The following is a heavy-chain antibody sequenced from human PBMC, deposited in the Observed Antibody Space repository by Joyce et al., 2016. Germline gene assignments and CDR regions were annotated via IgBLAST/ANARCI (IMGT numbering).Heavy chain of an antibody. CDR2: VSYDGTTK. CDR3: AKELAYRDLAFEL. Sequence: QVHLVESGGGVVQPGRSLRLSCAASRFAFASYAMHWVRQAPGKGPEWVAVVSYDGTTKYDTQSVEGRFTISRDNSNNILYLQMNSLRLEDTAVYYCAKELAYRDLAFELWGQGTLVTVSS. V-gene: IGHV3-30*18. CDR1: RFAFASYA. D-gene: IGHD3-16*02. J-gene: IGHJ4*02.